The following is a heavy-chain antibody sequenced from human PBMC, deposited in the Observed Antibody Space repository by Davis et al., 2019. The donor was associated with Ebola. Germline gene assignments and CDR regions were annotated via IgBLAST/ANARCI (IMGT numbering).Heavy chain of an antibody. CDR1: GGTFSSYA. D-gene: IGHD6-19*01. V-gene: IGHV1-69*13. CDR3: ARESYGYTSGLRTPHWFDP. Sequence: AASVKVSCKASGGTFSSYAISWVRQAPGQGLEWLGGIIPIFGTANYAQRFHGRVTITADESTGTAYMELSSLRSEDTAVYYCARESYGYTSGLRTPHWFDPWGQGTLVTVSS. J-gene: IGHJ5*02. CDR2: IIPIFGTA.